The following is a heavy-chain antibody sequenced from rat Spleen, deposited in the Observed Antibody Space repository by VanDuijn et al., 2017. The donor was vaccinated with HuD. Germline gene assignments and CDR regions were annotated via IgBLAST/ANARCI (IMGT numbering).Heavy chain of an antibody. CDR2: ITNASGRT. Sequence: EVQLVESGGGLVQPGRSLKLSCVASGFTFNNYWMTWVRQAPGMGLEWVASITNASGRTYYPDSVKGRFTISRDTAQNTLYLQMNSLRSEDTATYYCVNTYYGYWFGYWGQGTLVTVSS. CDR3: VNTYYGYWFGY. D-gene: IGHD1-9*01. CDR1: GFTFNNYW. V-gene: IGHV5-31*01. J-gene: IGHJ3*01.